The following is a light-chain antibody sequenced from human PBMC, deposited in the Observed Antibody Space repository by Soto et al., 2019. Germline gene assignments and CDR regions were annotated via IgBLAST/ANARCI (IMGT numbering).Light chain of an antibody. CDR1: QTVSRN. CDR3: QQGHSAPLT. V-gene: IGKV1-39*01. J-gene: IGKJ4*01. CDR2: AAS. Sequence: DIQMTQSPSSLSASVGDRVTITCRSSQTVSRNLNWYQQKPGKAPDLLIFAASNLQSGVPSRFSGSRSGADFTLTIISLQPEDFATYYCQQGHSAPLTFGGGTKVEIK.